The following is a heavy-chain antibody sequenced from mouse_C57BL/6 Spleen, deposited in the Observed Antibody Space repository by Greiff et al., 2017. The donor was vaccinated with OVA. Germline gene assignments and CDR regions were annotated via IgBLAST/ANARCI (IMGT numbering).Heavy chain of an antibody. CDR3: ARSYDYDRGTSSYFDY. CDR1: GYTFTDYY. V-gene: IGHV1-76*01. Sequence: VQLVESGAELVRPGASVKLSCKASGYTFTDYYINWVKQRPGQGLEWIARIYPGSGNTYYNEKFKGKATLTAEKSSSTAYMQLSSLTSEDSAVYFCARSYDYDRGTSSYFDYWGQGTTLTVSS. J-gene: IGHJ2*01. D-gene: IGHD2-4*01. CDR2: IYPGSGNT.